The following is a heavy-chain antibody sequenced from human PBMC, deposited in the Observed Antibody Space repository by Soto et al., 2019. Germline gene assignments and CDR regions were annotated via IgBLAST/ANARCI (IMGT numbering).Heavy chain of an antibody. D-gene: IGHD3-22*01. J-gene: IGHJ5*02. V-gene: IGHV3-15*01. CDR1: RFSFSNAW. Sequence: GGSLRLSCAASRFSFSNAWMNWVRQAPGRGLEWVGRIKSLTDGGTTDYAAPVKGRFTISRDDSKDTLYLHMDNLKTEDTAMYFCTADLPDNWFDPWGQGTLVTVSS. CDR3: TADLPDNWFDP. CDR2: IKSLTDGGTT.